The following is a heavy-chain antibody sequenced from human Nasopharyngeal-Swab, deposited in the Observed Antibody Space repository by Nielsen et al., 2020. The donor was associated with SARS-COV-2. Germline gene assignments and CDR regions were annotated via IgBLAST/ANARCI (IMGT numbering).Heavy chain of an antibody. CDR2: ISGSGGST. D-gene: IGHD6-19*01. V-gene: IGHV3-23*01. J-gene: IGHJ4*02. CDR3: AKWRNPTYSSGWYGSYFDY. CDR1: GFTFSSYA. Sequence: GGSLRLSCAASGFTFSSYAMSWVRQAPGKGLEWVSAISGSGGSTYYADSVKGRFTISRDNSKNTLYLQMNSLRAEDTAVYYCAKWRNPTYSSGWYGSYFDYWGQGTLVIVSS.